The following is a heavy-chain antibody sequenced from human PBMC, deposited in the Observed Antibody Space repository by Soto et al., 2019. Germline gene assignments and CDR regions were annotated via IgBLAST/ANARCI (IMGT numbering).Heavy chain of an antibody. CDR2: IHYTGST. D-gene: IGHD2-15*01. Sequence: QVQLQQSGPGLVKPSETLSLTCTVSGGSLNNHSWSWIRQPPGKGLEWIGYIHYTGSTNYNPSLKSLVTMSVDTSKYQPSLNPTSLTSEYTAMYYCTRANWYSEYWGQGTLVTVSS. J-gene: IGHJ4*02. CDR1: GGSLNNHS. CDR3: TRANWYSEY. V-gene: IGHV4-59*11.